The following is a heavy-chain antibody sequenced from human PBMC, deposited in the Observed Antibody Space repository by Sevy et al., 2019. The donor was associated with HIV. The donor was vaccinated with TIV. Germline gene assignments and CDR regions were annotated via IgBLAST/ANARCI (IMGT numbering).Heavy chain of an antibody. CDR3: AGENAWGKDYS. CDR2: IYYNGHI. Sequence: SETLSLTCTVSGGSITSLYWNWIRQPPGKGLEWIANIYYNGHINYNPSLKSRVTLSLDTSTNQFSLKLSSVTAADTAMYYCAGENAWGKDYSWGQGTLVTVSS. D-gene: IGHD1-26*01. J-gene: IGHJ4*02. CDR1: GGSITSLY. V-gene: IGHV4-59*11.